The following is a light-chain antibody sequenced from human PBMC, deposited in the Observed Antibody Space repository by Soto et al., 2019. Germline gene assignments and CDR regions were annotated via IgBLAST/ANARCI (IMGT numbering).Light chain of an antibody. J-gene: IGKJ1*01. CDR2: AAS. Sequence: IQMTQSPSSLSASSGDRVTITCRASQSISSYLNWYQQKQGRAPKXLIYAASILQSGVPSRFSGTGYATDFNLTITSLQTEDFATYYCQQSHSTPRTFGQGTKVDIK. V-gene: IGKV1-39*01. CDR3: QQSHSTPRT. CDR1: QSISSY.